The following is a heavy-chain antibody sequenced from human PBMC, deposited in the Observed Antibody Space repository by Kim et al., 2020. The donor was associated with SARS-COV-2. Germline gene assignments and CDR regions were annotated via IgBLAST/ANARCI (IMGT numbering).Heavy chain of an antibody. Sequence: GGSLRLSCAASGFTFSSYWMHWVRQAPGKGLVWVSRINSDGSSTSYADSVKGRFTISRDNAKNTLYLQMNSLRAEDTAVYYCARGYYGSGSYADDYYFDYWGQGTLVTVSS. J-gene: IGHJ4*02. CDR1: GFTFSSYW. CDR2: INSDGSST. V-gene: IGHV3-74*01. D-gene: IGHD3-10*01. CDR3: ARGYYGSGSYADDYYFDY.